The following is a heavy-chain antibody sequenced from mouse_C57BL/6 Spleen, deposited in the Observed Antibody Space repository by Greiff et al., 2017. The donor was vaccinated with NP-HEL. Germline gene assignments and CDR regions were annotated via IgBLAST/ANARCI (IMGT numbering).Heavy chain of an antibody. CDR1: GYTFTDYY. J-gene: IGHJ4*01. V-gene: IGHV1-19*01. CDR3: ESNSNDPAMDY. D-gene: IGHD2-12*01. Sequence: EVQLQQSGPVLVKPGASVKMSCKASGYTFTDYYMNWVKQSHGKSLEWIGVINPYNGGTSYNQKFKGKATLTVDKSSSTAYMELNSLTSEDSAVYYCESNSNDPAMDYWAQGTSVPVSS. CDR2: INPYNGGT.